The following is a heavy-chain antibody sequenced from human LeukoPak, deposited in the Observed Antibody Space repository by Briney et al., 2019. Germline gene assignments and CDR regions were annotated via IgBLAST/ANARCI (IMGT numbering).Heavy chain of an antibody. D-gene: IGHD3-22*01. Sequence: PGGSLRLSCAASGFTFSSYGMSWVRQAPGKGLEWVSAISGSGGSTYYADSVKGRFTISRDNSKNTLYLQMNSLRAEDTAVYYCAKDQLPSMIVVEAFDYWGQGTLVTVSS. J-gene: IGHJ4*02. CDR1: GFTFSSYG. V-gene: IGHV3-23*01. CDR2: ISGSGGST. CDR3: AKDQLPSMIVVEAFDY.